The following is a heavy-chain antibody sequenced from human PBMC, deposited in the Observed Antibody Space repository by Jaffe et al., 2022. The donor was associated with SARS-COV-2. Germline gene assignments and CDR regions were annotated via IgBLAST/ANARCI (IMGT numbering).Heavy chain of an antibody. CDR2: IYTSGST. J-gene: IGHJ4*02. CDR3: ARESYHYYDSSGHDY. D-gene: IGHD3-22*01. V-gene: IGHV4-61*02. Sequence: QVQLQESGPGLVKPSQTLSLTCTVSGGSISSGSYYWSWIRQPAGKGLEWIGRIYTSGSTNYNPSLKSRVTISVDTSKNQFSLKLSSVTAADTAVYYCARESYHYYDSSGHDYWGQGTLVTVSS. CDR1: GGSISSGSYY.